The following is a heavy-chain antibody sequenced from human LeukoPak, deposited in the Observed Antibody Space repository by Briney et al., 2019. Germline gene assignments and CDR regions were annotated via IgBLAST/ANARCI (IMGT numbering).Heavy chain of an antibody. J-gene: IGHJ4*02. Sequence: ASVKVSCKASGGTFSSYAISWVRQAPGQGLEWMGIINPSGGSTSYAQKFQGRVTMTRDTSTSTVYMELSSLRSEDTAVYYCARPTLQYSGYDYWGQGTLVTASS. V-gene: IGHV1-46*01. CDR2: INPSGGST. D-gene: IGHD5-12*01. CDR1: GGTFSSYA. CDR3: ARPTLQYSGYDY.